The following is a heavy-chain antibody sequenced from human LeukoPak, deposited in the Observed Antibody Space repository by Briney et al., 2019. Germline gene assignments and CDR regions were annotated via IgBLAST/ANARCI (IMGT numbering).Heavy chain of an antibody. V-gene: IGHV3-7*01. J-gene: IGHJ4*02. CDR3: ARLPAYCSSTSCYYDY. D-gene: IGHD2-2*01. CDR1: EFPFSSYW. Sequence: PGGSLRLSCAASEFPFSSYWMSWVRQAPGKGLEWVANIKQDGSEKYYVDSVKGRFTISRDNAKNSLFPQMNSLTAEDTAVYYGARLPAYCSSTSCYYDYWGQGTLVTVSS. CDR2: IKQDGSEK.